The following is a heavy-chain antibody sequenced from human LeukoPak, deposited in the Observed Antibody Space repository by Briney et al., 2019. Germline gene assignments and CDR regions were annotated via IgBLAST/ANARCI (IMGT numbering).Heavy chain of an antibody. CDR3: AHTHLGYCTNGVCYGVYFDY. CDR2: IYWNDDK. Sequence: SGPTLVNPTQTLTLTCTFSGFSLSTSGVGVGWIRQPPGKALEWLALIYWNDDKRYSPSLKSRLTITKDTSKNQVVLTMTNMDPVDTATYYRAHTHLGYCTNGVCYGVYFDYWGQGTLVTVSS. D-gene: IGHD2-8*01. J-gene: IGHJ4*02. V-gene: IGHV2-5*01. CDR1: GFSLSTSGVG.